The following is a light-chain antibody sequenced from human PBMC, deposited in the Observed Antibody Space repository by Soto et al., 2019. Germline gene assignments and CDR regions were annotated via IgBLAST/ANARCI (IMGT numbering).Light chain of an antibody. V-gene: IGLV1-44*01. CDR1: SSNIGSHS. J-gene: IGLJ3*02. CDR3: AAWDDRLNGPV. CDR2: RSS. Sequence: VLTQPPSASGTPGQRVTISCSGSSSNIGSHSVNWYQQLPGMAPKLVIYRSSQRPSGVPDRFSGSKSGTSGSLAISGLQSGDEADYYCAAWDDRLNGPVFGGGTKVTVL.